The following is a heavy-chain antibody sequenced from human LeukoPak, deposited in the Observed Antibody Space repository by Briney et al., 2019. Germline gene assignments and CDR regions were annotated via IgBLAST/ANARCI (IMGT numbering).Heavy chain of an antibody. Sequence: SGTLSLTCTVSGGSISSYYWSWIRQPPGKGLEWIGYIYYSGSTNYNPSLKSRVTISVDTSKNQFSLKLSSVTAADTAVYYCATDWELEVNDAFDIWGQGTMVTVSS. CDR3: ATDWELEVNDAFDI. CDR2: IYYSGST. CDR1: GGSISSYY. J-gene: IGHJ3*02. V-gene: IGHV4-59*01. D-gene: IGHD1-26*01.